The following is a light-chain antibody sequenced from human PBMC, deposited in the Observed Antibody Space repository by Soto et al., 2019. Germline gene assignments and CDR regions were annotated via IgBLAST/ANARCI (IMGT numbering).Light chain of an antibody. Sequence: EIVLTQSPATLSLSPGERATLSCRASQSVSSYLAWYQQKPGQGPRLLIYDASNRATGVPDRVSGSGSGTDFTLTINRLEPEDFAVYYCQQYGNFPYTFGEGTRLDIK. V-gene: IGKV3-11*01. CDR2: DAS. J-gene: IGKJ2*01. CDR1: QSVSSY. CDR3: QQYGNFPYT.